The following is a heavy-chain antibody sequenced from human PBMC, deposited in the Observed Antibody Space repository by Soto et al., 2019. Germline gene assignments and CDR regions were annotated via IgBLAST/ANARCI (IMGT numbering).Heavy chain of an antibody. CDR3: APLPPYYLGTSGYFLED. CDR2: ITTFNGNT. V-gene: IGHV1-18*01. D-gene: IGHD3-22*01. J-gene: IGHJ4*02. CDR1: GYSFPSHG. Sequence: WASVKVSCKASGYSFPSHGIGWMRQAPGQGLEWMGWITTFNGNTNYAKKFQERVTMTADTSTSTVYVELRSLRYDDTAVYFCAPLPPYYLGTSGYFLEDWGQGTLVTVSS.